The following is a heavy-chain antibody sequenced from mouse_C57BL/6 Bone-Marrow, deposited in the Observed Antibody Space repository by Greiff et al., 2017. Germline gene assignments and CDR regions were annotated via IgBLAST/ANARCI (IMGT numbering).Heavy chain of an antibody. J-gene: IGHJ3*01. CDR3: ARGLGGSSWFAY. CDR1: GYTFTDYY. Sequence: EVQLQQSGPVLVKPGASVKMSCKASGYTFTDYYMNWVKQSHGKSLEWIGVINPYNGGTSYNQKLKGKATLTVDKSSSTAYMELNSLTSEDSAVYYCARGLGGSSWFAYWGQGTLVTVSA. CDR2: INPYNGGT. D-gene: IGHD1-1*01. V-gene: IGHV1-19*01.